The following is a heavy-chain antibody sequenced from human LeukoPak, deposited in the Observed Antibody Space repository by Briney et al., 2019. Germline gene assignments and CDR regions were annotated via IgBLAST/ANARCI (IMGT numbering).Heavy chain of an antibody. CDR3: ASSVYCSGGSCYDY. V-gene: IGHV1-69*04. J-gene: IGHJ4*02. CDR2: IIPILGIA. Sequence: GASVKVSCKASGYTFTSYGISWVRQAPGQGLEWMGRIIPILGIANYAQKFQGRVTITADKSTSTAYMELSSLRSEDTAVYYCASSVYCSGGSCYDYWGQGTLVTVSS. D-gene: IGHD2-15*01. CDR1: GYTFTSYG.